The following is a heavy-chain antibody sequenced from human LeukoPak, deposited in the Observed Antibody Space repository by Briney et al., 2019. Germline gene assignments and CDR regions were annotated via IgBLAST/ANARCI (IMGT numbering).Heavy chain of an antibody. V-gene: IGHV3-7*03. CDR3: ARDTARNYGSAHDY. CDR1: GFTFSSYG. J-gene: IGHJ4*02. CDR2: IKDDGSEK. D-gene: IGHD3-10*01. Sequence: GGSLRLSCAASGFTFSSYGMHWVRQAPGKGLEWVAYIKDDGSEKYYVDSVKGRFTISRDNAKNSLYLQMNSLRDEDTAVYHCARDTARNYGSAHDYWGQGTLVTVSS.